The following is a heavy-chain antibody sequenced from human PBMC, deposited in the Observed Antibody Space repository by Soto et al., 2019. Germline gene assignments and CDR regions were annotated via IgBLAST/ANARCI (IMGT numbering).Heavy chain of an antibody. CDR2: IKQDGSEK. CDR3: ARGPFCSSTSCYGYYYGMDV. J-gene: IGHJ6*02. Sequence: GGSLRLSCAASGFTFSSYWMSWVRQAPGKGLEWVANIKQDGSEKYYVDSVKGRFTISRDNAKNSLYLQMNSLRAEDTAVYYCARGPFCSSTSCYGYYYGMDVWGQGTTVTVSS. V-gene: IGHV3-7*03. D-gene: IGHD2-2*01. CDR1: GFTFSSYW.